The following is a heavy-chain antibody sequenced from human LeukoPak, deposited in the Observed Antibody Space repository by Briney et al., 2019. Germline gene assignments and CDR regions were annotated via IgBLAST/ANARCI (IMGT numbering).Heavy chain of an antibody. CDR2: IYTSGST. D-gene: IGHD1-26*01. J-gene: IGHJ4*02. V-gene: IGHV4-61*02. Sequence: PSETLSLTCTIPGGSISSGSYYWSWIRQPAGKGLEWIGRIYTSGSTNYNPSLKSRVTISVDTSKNQFSLKLSSVTAADTAVYYCARVGATLFDYWGQGTLVTVSS. CDR1: GGSISSGSYY. CDR3: ARVGATLFDY.